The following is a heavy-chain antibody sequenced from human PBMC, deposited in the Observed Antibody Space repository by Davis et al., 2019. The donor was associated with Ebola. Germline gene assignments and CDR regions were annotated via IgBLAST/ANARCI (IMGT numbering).Heavy chain of an antibody. CDR3: ARDSGSNFPWYRYAMDV. CDR1: GYTFTSYD. Sequence: ASVKVSCKASGYTFTSYDINWVRQATGQRLEWMGWINVDNDDTRYSQRLQGRITINKDTSASTAYMEMSNLRSEDTAVYYCARDSGSNFPWYRYAMDVWGQGTTVTVAS. CDR2: INVDNDDT. D-gene: IGHD1-26*01. V-gene: IGHV1-3*01. J-gene: IGHJ6*02.